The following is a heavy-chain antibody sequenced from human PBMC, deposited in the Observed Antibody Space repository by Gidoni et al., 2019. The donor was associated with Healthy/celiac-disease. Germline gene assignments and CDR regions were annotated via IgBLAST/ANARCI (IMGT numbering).Heavy chain of an antibody. Sequence: QVQLQQWGARLLKPSETLSLTCAVYGGSFSGYYWSWIRQPPGKGLEWIGEINHSGSTNYNPSLTSRVTISVDTSKNQFSLKLSSVTAADTAVYYCARFGHYGDYATWGQGTLVTVSS. V-gene: IGHV4-34*01. D-gene: IGHD4-17*01. CDR1: GGSFSGYY. CDR3: ARFGHYGDYAT. J-gene: IGHJ4*02. CDR2: INHSGST.